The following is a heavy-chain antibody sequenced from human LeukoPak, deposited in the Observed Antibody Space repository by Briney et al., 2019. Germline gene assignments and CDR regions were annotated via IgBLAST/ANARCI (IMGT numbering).Heavy chain of an antibody. J-gene: IGHJ4*02. Sequence: ASVKVSCKASSYTFTSYGISWVRQAPGQGLEWMGWISAYNGNTNYAQKLQGRVTMTTDTSTSTAYMELRSLRSDDTAVYYCARLSIYSGYDYVIDYWGQGTLVTVSS. D-gene: IGHD5-12*01. CDR3: ARLSIYSGYDYVIDY. CDR2: ISAYNGNT. CDR1: SYTFTSYG. V-gene: IGHV1-18*01.